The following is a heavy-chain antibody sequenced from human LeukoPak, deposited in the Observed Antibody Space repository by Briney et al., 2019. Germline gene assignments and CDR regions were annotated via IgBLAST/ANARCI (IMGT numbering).Heavy chain of an antibody. Sequence: PSETLSLTCAVYSGSLSGYYWSWIRQPAGKGLEWIGRVYSSGTTDYNLSLKSRVSMSVDTSSNQFSLRLSSMTAADTALYYCARGYKPASGKDGAFDIWGQGTMVTVSS. V-gene: IGHV4-59*10. CDR3: ARGYKPASGKDGAFDI. D-gene: IGHD6-13*01. CDR1: SGSLSGYY. CDR2: VYSSGTT. J-gene: IGHJ3*02.